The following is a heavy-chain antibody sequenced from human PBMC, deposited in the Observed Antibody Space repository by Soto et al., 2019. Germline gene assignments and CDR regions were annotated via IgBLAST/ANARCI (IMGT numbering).Heavy chain of an antibody. J-gene: IGHJ4*02. Sequence: QVQLVQSGAEVKKPGSSVKVSCKASGGTFSSYTISWVRQAPGQGLEWMGRIIPIPGIANYAQKFQGRVTITADKSTSTAYMELSSLRSEDTAVYYCARDWGHCSGGSCYYHAWGQGTLVTVSS. CDR3: ARDWGHCSGGSCYYHA. V-gene: IGHV1-69*08. CDR2: IIPIPGIA. D-gene: IGHD2-15*01. CDR1: GGTFSSYT.